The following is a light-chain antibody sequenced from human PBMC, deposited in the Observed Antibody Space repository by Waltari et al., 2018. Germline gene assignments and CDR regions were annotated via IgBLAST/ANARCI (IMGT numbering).Light chain of an antibody. CDR1: QSLLYTNGYNY. J-gene: IGKJ2*01. V-gene: IGKV2-28*01. CDR2: LGS. CDR3: MQALQTPYT. Sequence: DIVMIQSPLSLPVTPGEPASIPCMSSQSLLYTNGYNYLDWYLQKPGQSPHLLIYLGSNRASGVPERFRGSGSGTDFTLQINRVEAEDVGVYFCMQALQTPYTFGQGTKLEI.